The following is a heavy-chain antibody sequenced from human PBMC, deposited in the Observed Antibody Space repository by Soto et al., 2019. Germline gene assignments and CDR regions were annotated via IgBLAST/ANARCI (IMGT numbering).Heavy chain of an antibody. CDR2: IYDSGST. V-gene: IGHV4-31*03. J-gene: IGHJ4*02. D-gene: IGHD1-26*01. CDR1: GGSISSGGYY. Sequence: SETLSLTCTISGGSISSGGYYWSWIRQHPGKGLEWIGYIYDSGSTYSNPSLKSRVIVSVDTSQNQFSLKLSPVTAADTAVYYCARNSPRYFFDQWGRGTLVTVSS. CDR3: ARNSPRYFFDQ.